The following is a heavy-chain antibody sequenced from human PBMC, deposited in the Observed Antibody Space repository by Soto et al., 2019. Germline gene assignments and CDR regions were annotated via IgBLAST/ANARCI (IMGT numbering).Heavy chain of an antibody. D-gene: IGHD4-4*01. CDR1: GGSFSGYY. J-gene: IGHJ5*02. CDR3: TRHRIDYMSLSNEFDP. Sequence: SATLSLTCAVYGGSFSGYYWSWIRQPPGKGLEWIGEINHSGSTNYNPSLKSRVTISVDTSKNQFSLKLSSVTAADTAAFYCTRHRIDYMSLSNEFDPWGQGTLVTVSS. CDR2: INHSGST. V-gene: IGHV4-34*01.